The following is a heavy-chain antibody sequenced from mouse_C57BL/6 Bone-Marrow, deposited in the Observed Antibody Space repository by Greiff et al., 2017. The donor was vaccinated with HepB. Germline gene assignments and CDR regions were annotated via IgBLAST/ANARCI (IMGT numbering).Heavy chain of an antibody. V-gene: IGHV1-55*01. CDR1: GYTFTSYW. D-gene: IGHD2-1*01. Sequence: QVQLQQPGAELVKPGASVKMSCKASGYTFTSYWITWVKQRPGQGLEWIGDIYPGSGSTNYNEKFKSKATLTVDTSSSTAYMQLSSLTSEDSAVDYCARGDYGNGDFDYWGQGTTLTVSS. CDR2: IYPGSGST. CDR3: ARGDYGNGDFDY. J-gene: IGHJ2*01.